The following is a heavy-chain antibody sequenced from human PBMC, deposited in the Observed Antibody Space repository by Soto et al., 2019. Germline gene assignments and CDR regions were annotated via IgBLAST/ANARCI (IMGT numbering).Heavy chain of an antibody. CDR3: AHRLTATAFDI. CDR2: IYWDDDK. J-gene: IGHJ3*02. CDR1: GFSLSTSGVA. D-gene: IGHD2-21*02. V-gene: IGHV2-5*02. Sequence: QITLKESGSTLVKPTQTLTLTCTSSGFSLSTSGVAVGWIRQPPGKALEWLALIYWDDDKRYSPSMKGRLTITRDTSKNQVVLIMTNMDPEDTATYYCAHRLTATAFDIWGQGTMVTVSS.